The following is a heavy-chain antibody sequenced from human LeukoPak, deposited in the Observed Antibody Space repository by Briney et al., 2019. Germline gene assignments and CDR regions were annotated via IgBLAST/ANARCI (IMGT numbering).Heavy chain of an antibody. CDR1: GFTFSSYG. CDR2: ISYDGSNK. CDR3: AREGLWGAARDAFDI. V-gene: IGHV3-30*03. D-gene: IGHD6-6*01. Sequence: GRSLRLSCAASGFTFSSYGMHWVRQAPGKGLEWVAVISYDGSNKYYADSVKGRFTISRDNAKNSLYLQMNSLRVEDTAVYYCAREGLWGAARDAFDIWGQGTMVTVSS. J-gene: IGHJ3*02.